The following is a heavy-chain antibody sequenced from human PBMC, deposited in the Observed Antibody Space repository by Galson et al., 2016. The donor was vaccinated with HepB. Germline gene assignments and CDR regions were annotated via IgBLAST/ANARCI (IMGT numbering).Heavy chain of an antibody. Sequence: SLRLSCAASGFTFSSYALHWVRQAPGQGLEWVALTSYDGSHKYYAESVKGRFTISRDTSKNTLYLQMSSLRAEDTAVYYCARGVDTPVEISFDYWGQGTPVAVSS. CDR1: GFTFSSYA. CDR3: ARGVDTPVEISFDY. V-gene: IGHV3-30*04. CDR2: TSYDGSHK. D-gene: IGHD5-18*01. J-gene: IGHJ4*02.